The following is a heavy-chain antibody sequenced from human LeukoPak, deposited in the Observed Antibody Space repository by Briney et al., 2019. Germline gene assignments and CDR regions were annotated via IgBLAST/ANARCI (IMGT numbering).Heavy chain of an antibody. Sequence: SGGSLRLSCAASGFTFSGHWMSWVRQAPGKGLEWVANINQGGSDKYYVDSVKGRFTISRDNAQNSLYLQMNSLRAEDTALYYCAGAVRGAGPFDYWGQGSLVTVYS. CDR2: INQGGSDK. CDR3: AGAVRGAGPFDY. V-gene: IGHV3-7*03. CDR1: GFTFSGHW. D-gene: IGHD4/OR15-4a*01. J-gene: IGHJ4*01.